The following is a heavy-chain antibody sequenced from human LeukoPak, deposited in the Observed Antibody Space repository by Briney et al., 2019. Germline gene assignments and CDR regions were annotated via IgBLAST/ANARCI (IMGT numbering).Heavy chain of an antibody. V-gene: IGHV1-18*01. D-gene: IGHD3-3*01. J-gene: IGHJ4*02. CDR1: GYTFTSYG. CDR2: ISAYNGNT. CDR3: ARWGDITIFGVGPFDY. Sequence: EASVKVSCKASGYTFTSYGISWVRQAPGQGLEWVGWISAYNGNTNYAQKLQGRVTITADKSTSTAYMELSSLRSEDTAVYYCARWGDITIFGVGPFDYWGQGTLVTVSS.